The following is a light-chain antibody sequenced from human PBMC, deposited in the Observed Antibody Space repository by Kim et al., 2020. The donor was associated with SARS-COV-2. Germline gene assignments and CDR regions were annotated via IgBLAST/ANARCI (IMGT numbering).Light chain of an antibody. Sequence: ASGGDRVTITCRASQSVSSWLAWYQQKPEKAPKLLIYKASSLETGVSSRFSGSGSGTEFTLTISSLQPDDFATYYCQQYKGESWTFGQGTKVDIK. CDR3: QQYKGESWT. J-gene: IGKJ1*01. CDR2: KAS. CDR1: QSVSSW. V-gene: IGKV1-5*03.